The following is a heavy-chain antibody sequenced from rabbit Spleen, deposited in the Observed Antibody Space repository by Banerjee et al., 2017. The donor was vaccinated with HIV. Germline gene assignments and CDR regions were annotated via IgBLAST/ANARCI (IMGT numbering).Heavy chain of an antibody. CDR3: ARNANGGWDL. CDR1: GFSFSNKA. CDR2: IYTGSGGT. V-gene: IGHV1S7*01. D-gene: IGHD4-1*01. Sequence: QLVESGGGLVKPEGSLKLSCTASGFSFSNKAVMCWVRQAPGKGLEWIGTIYTGSGGTDYAKWVNGRFTISSDNAQYTVDLQMNSLTPADTATYFCARNANGGWDLWGQGTLVTVS. J-gene: IGHJ4*01.